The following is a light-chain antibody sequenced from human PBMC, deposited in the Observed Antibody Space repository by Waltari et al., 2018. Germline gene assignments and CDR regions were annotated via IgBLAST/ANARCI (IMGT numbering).Light chain of an antibody. Sequence: EIVLTQSPGTLSLSPGERATLSSRASQSVSDYYLAWYQQKPGQAPRLLIYSAYNRAAGVPDRFSGSGSGTDFTLTISRLEPGDFAVYYCQQYGSSFPWTFGQGTKVEI. CDR3: QQYGSSFPWT. CDR1: QSVSDYY. CDR2: SAY. J-gene: IGKJ1*01. V-gene: IGKV3-20*01.